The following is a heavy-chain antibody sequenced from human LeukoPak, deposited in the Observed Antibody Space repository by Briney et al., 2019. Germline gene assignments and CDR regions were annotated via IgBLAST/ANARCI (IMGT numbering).Heavy chain of an antibody. CDR1: EFTFSNYG. D-gene: IGHD2-2*01. V-gene: IGHV3-23*01. J-gene: IGHJ1*01. CDR2: ISGGGGYT. Sequence: GGSLRLSCAASEFTFSNYGMSWVRQAPGKGLEWVSAISGGGGYTYYADSVKGRFTISRDNSKNALYLQMNSLRAEDTAVYYCANLPGREGYQVCFQHWGQGTLVTVSS. CDR3: ANLPGREGYQVCFQH.